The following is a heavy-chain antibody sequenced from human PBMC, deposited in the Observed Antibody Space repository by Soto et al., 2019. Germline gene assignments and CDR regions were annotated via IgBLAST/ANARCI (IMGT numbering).Heavy chain of an antibody. D-gene: IGHD7-27*01. CDR3: ARDPGALYYYGMDV. J-gene: IGHJ6*02. V-gene: IGHV4-31*03. CDR2: IYYSGST. CDR1: GGSISSGGYY. Sequence: QVQLQESGPGLVKPSQTLSLTCTVSGGSISSGGYYWSWIRQHPGKGLEWIGYIYYSGSTYYNPSLKGRVTISVDTSKNLFSLKLSSVTAADTAVYYCARDPGALYYYGMDVWGQGTTVTVSS.